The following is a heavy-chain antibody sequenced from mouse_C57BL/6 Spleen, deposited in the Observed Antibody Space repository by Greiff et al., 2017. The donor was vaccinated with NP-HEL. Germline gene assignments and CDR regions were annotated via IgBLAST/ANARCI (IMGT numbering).Heavy chain of an antibody. V-gene: IGHV1-81*01. D-gene: IGHD1-2*01. Sequence: VMLVESGAELARPGASVKLSCKASGYTFTSYGISWVKQRTGQGLEWIGEIYPRSGNTYYNEKFKGKATLTADKSSSTAYMELRSLTSEDSAVYFCAGLRPGDYAMDYWGQGTSVTVSS. CDR1: GYTFTSYG. CDR3: AGLRPGDYAMDY. CDR2: IYPRSGNT. J-gene: IGHJ4*01.